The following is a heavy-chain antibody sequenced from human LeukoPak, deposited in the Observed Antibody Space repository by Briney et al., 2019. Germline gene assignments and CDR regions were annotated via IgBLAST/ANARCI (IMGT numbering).Heavy chain of an antibody. J-gene: IGHJ3*02. CDR2: IKSKTDGGTT. CDR1: GFTVSSNY. V-gene: IGHV3-15*01. CDR3: TTDSFRPGYSAFDI. Sequence: GGSLRLSCAASGFTVSSNYMSWVRQAPGKGLEWVGRIKSKTDGGTTDYAAPVKGRFTISRDDSKNTLYLQMNSLKTEDTAVYYCTTDSFRPGYSAFDIWGQGTMVTVSS. D-gene: IGHD6-25*01.